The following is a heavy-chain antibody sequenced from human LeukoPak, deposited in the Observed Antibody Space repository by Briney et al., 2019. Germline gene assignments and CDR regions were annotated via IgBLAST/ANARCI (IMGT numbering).Heavy chain of an antibody. J-gene: IGHJ3*02. V-gene: IGHV4-61*02. CDR1: GGSISSGSYY. D-gene: IGHD3-22*01. Sequence: PSQTLSLTCTVSGGSISSGSYYWSWIRQPAGKGLEWIGLIYTSGSTNYNPSLKGPVTIPVDTSKTQFSLTLTSVNAASPAAYYCAIYYYDSSGLAFDIWGQGTMVTVSS. CDR2: IYTSGST. CDR3: AIYYYDSSGLAFDI.